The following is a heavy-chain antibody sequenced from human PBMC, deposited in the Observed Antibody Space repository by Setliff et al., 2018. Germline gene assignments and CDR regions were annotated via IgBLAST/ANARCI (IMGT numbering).Heavy chain of an antibody. J-gene: IGHJ2*01. Sequence: ASVKVSCKASGYTFTSYDINWVRQATGQGLEWMGWMNPNSGNTGYAQKFQGRVTMTRNTSISTAYMELSSLRSEDTAVYYCARVVYYYDSSGYQNWYFDLWDRGTLVTVSS. CDR3: ARVVYYYDSSGYQNWYFDL. V-gene: IGHV1-8*02. CDR1: GYTFTSYD. D-gene: IGHD3-22*01. CDR2: MNPNSGNT.